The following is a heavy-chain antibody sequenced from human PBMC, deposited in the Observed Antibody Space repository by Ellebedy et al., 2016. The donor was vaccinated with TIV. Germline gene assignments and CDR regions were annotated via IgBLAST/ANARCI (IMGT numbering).Heavy chain of an antibody. J-gene: IGHJ4*02. D-gene: IGHD3-22*01. CDR2: INPSAGST. CDR3: ARGDKYYYDSSGYYYTY. V-gene: IGHV1-46*01. CDR1: GYTFTSYY. Sequence: ASVKVSCKASGYTFTSYYMYWVRQAPGQGLEWMGIINPSAGSTNYAQKFQGRVTMTRDTSTSTVYMELSSLRSEDTAVYYCARGDKYYYDSSGYYYTYWGQGTLVTVSS.